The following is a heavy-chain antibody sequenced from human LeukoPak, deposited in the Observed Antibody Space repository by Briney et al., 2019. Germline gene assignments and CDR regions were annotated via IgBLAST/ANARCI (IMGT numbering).Heavy chain of an antibody. D-gene: IGHD5-18*01. CDR2: ISYDGSNK. J-gene: IGHJ5*02. V-gene: IGHV3-30*04. CDR3: AREDTAISNWFDP. Sequence: GRSLRLSCAASGFTFSSYAMHWVRQAPGKGLEWVAVISYDGSNKYYADSVKGRFTISRDNSKNTLYLQMNSLRTEDTAVYYCAREDTAISNWFDPWGQGTLVTVSS. CDR1: GFTFSSYA.